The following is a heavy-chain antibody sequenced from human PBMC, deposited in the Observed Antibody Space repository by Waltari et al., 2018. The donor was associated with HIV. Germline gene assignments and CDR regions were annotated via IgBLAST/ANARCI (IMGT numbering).Heavy chain of an antibody. V-gene: IGHV3-53*01. Sequence: EVQLVESGGNLTRPGGSLRLSCVGSGFIVSDNYMGWVRQAPGKGREWVSVLYSNGNSLNVGSVKGRFTIFRDNSKNTLYLQMNTLRVDDTAVYYCARMQRFYGSEQSRYFYFGMDVWGQGTTVTVSS. CDR3: ARMQRFYGSEQSRYFYFGMDV. CDR2: LYSNGNS. D-gene: IGHD3-10*01. CDR1: GFIVSDNY. J-gene: IGHJ6*02.